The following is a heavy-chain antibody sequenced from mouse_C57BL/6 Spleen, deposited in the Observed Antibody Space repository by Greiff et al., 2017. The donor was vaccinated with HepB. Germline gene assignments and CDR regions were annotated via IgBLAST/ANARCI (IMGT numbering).Heavy chain of an antibody. CDR2: IHPNSGST. V-gene: IGHV1-64*01. J-gene: IGHJ4*01. Sequence: QVQLQQPGAELVKPGASVKLSCKASGYTFTSYWMHWVKQRPGQGLEWIGMIHPNSGSTNYNEKFKSKATLTVDKSSSTAYMQLSSLPSEYSAVYYCARSGGFLYYAMDYWGQGTSVTVSS. CDR3: ARSGGFLYYAMDY. CDR1: GYTFTSYW.